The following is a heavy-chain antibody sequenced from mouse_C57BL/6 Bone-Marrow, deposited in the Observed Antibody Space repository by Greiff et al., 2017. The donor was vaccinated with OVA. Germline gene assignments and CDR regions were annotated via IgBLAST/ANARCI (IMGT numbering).Heavy chain of an antibody. Sequence: QVQLKQPGAELVKPGASVKVSCKASGYTFTSYWMHWVKQRPGQGLEWIGRIHPSDSDTNYNQKFKGKATLTVDKSSSTAYMQLSSLTSEDSAVYYCARGEGGNPFAYWGQGTLVTVSA. CDR2: IHPSDSDT. J-gene: IGHJ3*01. CDR3: ARGEGGNPFAY. V-gene: IGHV1-74*01. D-gene: IGHD2-1*01. CDR1: GYTFTSYW.